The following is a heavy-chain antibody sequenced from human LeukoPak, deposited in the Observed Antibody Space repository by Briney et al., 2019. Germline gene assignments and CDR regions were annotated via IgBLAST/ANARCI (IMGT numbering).Heavy chain of an antibody. CDR1: GFTFNSYT. Sequence: GTLRRPCAASGFTFNSYTMNWVRQAPGKGLKWISYISRTATTIYYADSGKSPFTISRDNAKNSLYLQMNSLRFEDTGLYFCARDLGSGAHGHLFWGQGTLVTVSS. CDR3: ARDLGSGAHGHLF. CDR2: ISRTATTI. V-gene: IGHV3-48*01. J-gene: IGHJ4*02. D-gene: IGHD3-10*01.